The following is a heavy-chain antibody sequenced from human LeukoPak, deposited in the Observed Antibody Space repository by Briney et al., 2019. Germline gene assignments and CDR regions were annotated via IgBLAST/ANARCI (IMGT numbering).Heavy chain of an antibody. CDR1: GFTFGDYA. V-gene: IGHV3-49*04. J-gene: IGHJ4*02. CDR3: TRVTYYYDNSGYFHFDS. Sequence: PGRSLRLSCTTSGFTFGDYAMSWVRQAPGKGLEWVSFIRRKAHGGTTECAASVKGRFSSSRDDSKSIAYLQMNSLKTEDTAVYFCTRVTYYYDNSGYFHFDSWGQGSLVTVSS. CDR2: IRRKAHGGTT. D-gene: IGHD3-22*01.